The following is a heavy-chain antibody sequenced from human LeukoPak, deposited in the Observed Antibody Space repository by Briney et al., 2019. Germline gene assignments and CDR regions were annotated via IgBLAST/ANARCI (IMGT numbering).Heavy chain of an antibody. CDR2: IYYSGST. D-gene: IGHD2-2*01. V-gene: IGHV4-39*07. Sequence: SETLSLICTVSGGSISSSSYYWGWIRQPPGKGLEWIGSIYYSGSTYYNPSLKSRVTISVDTSKNQFSLKLSSVTAADTAVYYCARRDCSNTSCYGYYFDYWGQGTLVTVSS. CDR3: ARRDCSNTSCYGYYFDY. J-gene: IGHJ4*02. CDR1: GGSISSSSYY.